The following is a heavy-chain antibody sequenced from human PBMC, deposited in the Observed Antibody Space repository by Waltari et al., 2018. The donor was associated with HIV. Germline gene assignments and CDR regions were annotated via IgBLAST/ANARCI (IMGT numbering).Heavy chain of an antibody. CDR1: GGSISSSSYY. D-gene: IGHD3-16*01. CDR3: ARLGPYRPFDY. Sequence: QLQLQESGPGLVKPSETLSLTCTVSGGSISSSSYYWGWIRQPPGKGLEWIGSIYYSGSTYYNPSLKSRVTISVDTSKNQFSLKLSSVTAADTAVYYCARLGPYRPFDYWGQEPWSPSPQ. J-gene: IGHJ4*01. V-gene: IGHV4-39*01. CDR2: IYYSGST.